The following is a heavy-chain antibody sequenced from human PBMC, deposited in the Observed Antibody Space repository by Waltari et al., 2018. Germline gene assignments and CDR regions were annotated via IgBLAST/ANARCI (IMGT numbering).Heavy chain of an antibody. Sequence: WVQQAPGQGLEWMGGIIPIFGTANYAQKFQGRVTITTDESTSTAYMELSSLRSEDTAVYYCARPTGGRGYYYYGMDVWGQGTTVTVSS. D-gene: IGHD3-10*01. CDR2: IIPIFGTA. V-gene: IGHV1-69*05. CDR3: ARPTGGRGYYYYGMDV. J-gene: IGHJ6*02.